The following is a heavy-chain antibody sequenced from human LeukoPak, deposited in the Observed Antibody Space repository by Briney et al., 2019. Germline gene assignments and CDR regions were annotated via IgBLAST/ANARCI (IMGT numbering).Heavy chain of an antibody. D-gene: IGHD1-1*01. J-gene: IGHJ4*02. Sequence: GGSLRLSCAVSGLTFRNYWMHWVRPAPGKGLVWVSRINGDGSDISYADSVKGRFTISRDNAKNTLSLQMNSLTDDDTALYYCTGGFGHNWSPFENWGQGTLVTVSS. CDR2: INGDGSDI. CDR3: TGGFGHNWSPFEN. V-gene: IGHV3-74*01. CDR1: GLTFRNYW.